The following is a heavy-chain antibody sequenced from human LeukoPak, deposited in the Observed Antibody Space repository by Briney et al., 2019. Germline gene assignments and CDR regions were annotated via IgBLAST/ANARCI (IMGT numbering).Heavy chain of an antibody. D-gene: IGHD2-2*01. CDR3: ARAPGNGVVVPAAMSY. V-gene: IGHV3-33*01. J-gene: IGHJ4*02. CDR2: IWYDGSNK. CDR1: GFTFSSYG. Sequence: GGSLRLSCAASGFTFSSYGMHWVRQAPGKGLEWVAVIWYDGSNKYYADSVKGRFTISRDNSKNTLYLQMNSLRAEDTAVYYCARAPGNGVVVPAAMSYWGQGTLVTVSS.